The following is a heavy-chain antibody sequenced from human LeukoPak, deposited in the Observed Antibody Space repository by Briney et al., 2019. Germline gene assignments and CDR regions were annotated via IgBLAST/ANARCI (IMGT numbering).Heavy chain of an antibody. Sequence: QPGGSLRLSCAASGFTFSSYGMHWVRQAPGKGLEWVSSMRFDGSDKYYADSVKGRFTISRDNSKNTLYLQMNSLRAEDTAVYYCAKQYCTSTSCPFDCWGQGTLVTVSS. V-gene: IGHV3-30*02. D-gene: IGHD2-2*01. J-gene: IGHJ4*02. CDR2: MRFDGSDK. CDR1: GFTFSSYG. CDR3: AKQYCTSTSCPFDC.